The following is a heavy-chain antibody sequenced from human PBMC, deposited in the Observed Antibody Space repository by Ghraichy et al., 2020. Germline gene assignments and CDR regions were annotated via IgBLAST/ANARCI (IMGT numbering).Heavy chain of an antibody. CDR2: IYYSGST. D-gene: IGHD7-27*01. Sequence: SETLSLTCTVSGGSISSYYLNWIRQPPGKGLEWIGYIYYSGSTNYNPSLKSRVTISVDTSKNQFSLKLISVTAADTAVYYCARAPLGPGYYYYYYMDVWGKGTTVTISS. J-gene: IGHJ6*03. CDR1: GGSISSYY. V-gene: IGHV4-59*01. CDR3: ARAPLGPGYYYYYYMDV.